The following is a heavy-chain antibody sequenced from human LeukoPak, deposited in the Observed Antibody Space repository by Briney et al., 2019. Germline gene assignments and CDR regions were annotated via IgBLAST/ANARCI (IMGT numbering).Heavy chain of an antibody. D-gene: IGHD3-9*01. J-gene: IGHJ4*02. CDR1: GGSVSSTEFY. CDR3: ARLSKGRYFDYIFDY. Sequence: ASETLSLTCTVSGGSVSSTEFYWGWIRQPPGKGLQWIGNIYYTGSTYYNPSLNSRVTMSVSTSQNQFALKMPSVTAADTAVYYCARLSKGRYFDYIFDYWGQGTLVTVSS. CDR2: IYYTGST. V-gene: IGHV4-39*01.